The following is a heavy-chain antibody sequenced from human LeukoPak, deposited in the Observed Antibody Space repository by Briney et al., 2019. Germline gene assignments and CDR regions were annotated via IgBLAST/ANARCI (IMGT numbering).Heavy chain of an antibody. CDR3: ARVEAGLWFGELLCFDY. D-gene: IGHD3-10*01. CDR2: IYHSGST. CDR1: GYSISSGYY. J-gene: IGHJ4*02. V-gene: IGHV4-38-2*02. Sequence: SETLSLTCTVSGYSISSGYYWGWSRQPPGKGLEWIGSIYHSGSTYYNPSLKSRVTISVDTSKNQFSLKLSSVTAADTAVYYCARVEAGLWFGELLCFDYCGQGTLVTVSS.